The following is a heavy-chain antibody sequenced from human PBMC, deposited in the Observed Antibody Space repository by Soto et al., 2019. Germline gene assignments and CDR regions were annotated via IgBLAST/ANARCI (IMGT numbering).Heavy chain of an antibody. Sequence: QVQLQESGPGLVKPSGTLSLTCAVSGDSVSSPYYWCWVRQPPGTGLEWIGEVFHTGTTSYNPSLRSRVTIALDKPNHAFSLDLRYVAAADRVGYYSTRRAGWDAFLSWGSGTLVIVSS. CDR2: VFHTGTT. V-gene: IGHV4-4*02. CDR1: GDSVSSPYY. CDR3: TRRAGWDAFLS. J-gene: IGHJ5*02. D-gene: IGHD6-19*01.